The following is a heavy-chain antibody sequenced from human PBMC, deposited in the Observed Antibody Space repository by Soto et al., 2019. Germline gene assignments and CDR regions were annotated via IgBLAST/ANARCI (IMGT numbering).Heavy chain of an antibody. CDR2: VDPSDSQT. CDR3: ARQIYDSDTGPNFQYYYDS. J-gene: IGHJ4*02. V-gene: IGHV5-10-1*01. Sequence: GESLKISCKGSGYSFAGYWITWVRQKPGKGLEWMGRVDPSDSQTYYSPSFRGHVTISVTKSITTVFLQWSSLRASDTAMYYCARQIYDSDTGPNFQYYYDSWGQGTPVTVSS. CDR1: GYSFAGYW. D-gene: IGHD3-22*01.